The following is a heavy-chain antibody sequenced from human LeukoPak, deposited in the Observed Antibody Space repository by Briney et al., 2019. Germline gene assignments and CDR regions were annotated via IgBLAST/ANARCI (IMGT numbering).Heavy chain of an antibody. CDR2: IYYSGST. CDR1: GGSVSSYY. CDR3: ARGVVAHFDY. V-gene: IGHV4-59*02. D-gene: IGHD2-21*01. Sequence: SETQSLTCTVSGGSVSSYYWSWIRQPPGKGLEWIGYIYYSGSTNYNPSLKSRVTISVDTSKNQFSLKLSSVTAADTAVYYCARGVVAHFDYWGQGTLVTVSS. J-gene: IGHJ4*02.